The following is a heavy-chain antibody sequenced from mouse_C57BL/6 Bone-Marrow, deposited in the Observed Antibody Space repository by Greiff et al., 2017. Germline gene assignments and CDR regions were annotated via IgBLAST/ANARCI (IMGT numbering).Heavy chain of an antibody. J-gene: IGHJ4*01. D-gene: IGHD2-4*01. CDR1: GYTFTNYW. Sequence: QVQLQQPGAELVKPGASVKLSCKASGYTFTNYWMHWVKQRPGQGLEWIGMMHPNGGSPDYNEKFKGEATLSVDKSSRTTYMELSSLTSEDAAVYYYARSYDYGSCTMDYGGQGTSVTVSS. CDR3: ARSYDYGSCTMDY. CDR2: MHPNGGSP. V-gene: IGHV1-64*01.